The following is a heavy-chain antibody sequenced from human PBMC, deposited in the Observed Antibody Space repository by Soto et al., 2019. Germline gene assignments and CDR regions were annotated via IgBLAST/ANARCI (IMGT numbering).Heavy chain of an antibody. CDR2: IWYDGSNK. Sequence: GGXLXXSXAASXFTXXSNXMSWVRQAPGKGLEWVAVIWYDGSNKYYADSVKGRFTISRDNSKNTLYLQMNSLRAEDTAVYYCASRSPDLDYWGQGTLVTXSS. CDR3: ASRSPDLDY. V-gene: IGHV3-33*03. J-gene: IGHJ4*02. CDR1: XFTXXSNX.